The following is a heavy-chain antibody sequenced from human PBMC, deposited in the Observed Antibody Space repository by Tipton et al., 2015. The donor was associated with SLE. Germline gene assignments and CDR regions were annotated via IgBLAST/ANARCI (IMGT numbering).Heavy chain of an antibody. V-gene: IGHV1-69*01. Sequence: QLVQSGAEVKKPGSSVKVSCQASGGSLSSSAMSWVRQAPGQGLEWMGGIIPIFGTANYGATNYAQKFQGRVTITADESTSTAYMELRSLRSEDTAVYYCALFLNPPGYYSSAIGWFDSWGQGTLVTVSS. CDR2: IIPIFGTANYGAT. J-gene: IGHJ5*01. D-gene: IGHD3-10*01. CDR3: ALFLNPPGYYSSAIGWFDS. CDR1: GGSLSSSA.